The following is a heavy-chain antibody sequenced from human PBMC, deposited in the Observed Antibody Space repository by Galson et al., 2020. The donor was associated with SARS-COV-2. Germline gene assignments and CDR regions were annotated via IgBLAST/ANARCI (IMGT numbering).Heavy chain of an antibody. V-gene: IGHV3-30*18. CDR2: LTYDGRNE. J-gene: IGHJ6*02. D-gene: IGHD3-10*01. CDR1: GFTFSNYG. CDR3: AKEYGSGTYHPRYYYYGMDV. Sequence: PGGSLRLSCAASGFTFSNYGMHWVRQAPGKGLEWVAVLTYDGRNENYADSVKGRFTISRDNSENTLYLQMNSLRTEDTGVYYCAKEYGSGTYHPRYYYYGMDVWGQGTTVTVSS.